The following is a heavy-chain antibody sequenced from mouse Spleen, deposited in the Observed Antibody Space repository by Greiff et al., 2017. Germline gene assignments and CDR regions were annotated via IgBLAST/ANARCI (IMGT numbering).Heavy chain of an antibody. V-gene: IGHV5-9-1*01. CDR1: GFTFSSYS. CDR3: ARRGSSYAMDY. D-gene: IGHD1-1*01. J-gene: IGHJ4*01. Sequence: EVMLVESGGGLVMPGGSLKLSCAASGFTFSSYSMSWVRQTPEKRLEWVATISSGGSYTYSPDSVKGRFTISRDNAKNTLNLQMSSLRSEDTAMYYCARRGSSYAMDYWGQGTSVTVSS. CDR2: ISSGGSYT.